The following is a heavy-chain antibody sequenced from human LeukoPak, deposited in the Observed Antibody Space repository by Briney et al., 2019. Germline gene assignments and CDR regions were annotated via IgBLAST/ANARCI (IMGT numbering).Heavy chain of an antibody. J-gene: IGHJ4*02. CDR2: IYSGGST. D-gene: IGHD1-14*01. Sequence: PGGSLRLSCAASGFTVSSNYMSWVRQAPGKGLEWVSVIYSGGSTYYADSVKGRFTISRDNSKNTLYLQMNSLRAEDTAVYYCARGSGIAGALYYFDYWGQGTLVTVSS. CDR3: ARGSGIAGALYYFDY. CDR1: GFTVSSNY. V-gene: IGHV3-66*01.